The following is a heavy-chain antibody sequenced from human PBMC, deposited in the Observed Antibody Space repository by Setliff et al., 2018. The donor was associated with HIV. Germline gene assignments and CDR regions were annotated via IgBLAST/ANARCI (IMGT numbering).Heavy chain of an antibody. V-gene: IGHV4-39*07. CDR3: ARDGGDPRYSGTYNY. J-gene: IGHJ4*02. D-gene: IGHD1-26*01. CDR1: GGSISSSRYY. CDR2: IYYSGTT. Sequence: SETLSLTCTVSGGSISSSRYYWGWIRQPPGMGLEWIGSIYYSGTTYYNPSLKGRVTISVDTSKNQFSLKLTSVTAADTAMYFCARDGGDPRYSGTYNYWGQGALVTVSS.